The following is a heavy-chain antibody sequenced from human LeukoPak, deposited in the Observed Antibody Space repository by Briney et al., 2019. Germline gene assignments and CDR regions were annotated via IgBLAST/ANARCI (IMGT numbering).Heavy chain of an antibody. CDR2: IYYSGST. V-gene: IGHV4-59*08. CDR3: ARASRDLSYFDY. Sequence: SETLSLTCTVSGGSISSYYWSWIRQPPGKGLEWIGYIYYSGSTNYNPSLKSRVTISVDTSKNQFSLKLSSVTAADTAVYYCARASRDLSYFDYWGQGTLVTVSS. J-gene: IGHJ4*02. CDR1: GGSISSYY.